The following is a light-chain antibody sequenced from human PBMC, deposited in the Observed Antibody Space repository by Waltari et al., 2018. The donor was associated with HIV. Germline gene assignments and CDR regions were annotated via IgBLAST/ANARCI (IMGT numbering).Light chain of an antibody. J-gene: IGLJ1*01. CDR1: SSDVGGYNY. CDR2: EVS. V-gene: IGLV2-14*01. CDR3: TSYTSSGTLYV. Sequence: QSALTQPASVSGSPGQSITISCTGTSSDVGGYNYVSWYQQHPGKAPKLMIYEVSKRPAGISNRVSGSKSGNTASLTISGLQAEDEADYYCTSYTSSGTLYVFGTGTKVTVL.